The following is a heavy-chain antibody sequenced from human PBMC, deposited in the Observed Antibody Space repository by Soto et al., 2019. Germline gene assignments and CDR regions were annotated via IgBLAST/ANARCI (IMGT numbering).Heavy chain of an antibody. CDR1: GYTFSSYD. J-gene: IGHJ6*02. Sequence: QGQLVQSGAEVKKPGASVKVSCKTAGYTFSSYDIGWVRQAPGQGLEWMGWISPYNGNTNYAQKFQGRVTMTTDISTKTAYMELRSLRSDATAVYYCAREERYYRMDVCRQGTTVTVSS. CDR2: ISPYNGNT. CDR3: AREERYYRMDV. V-gene: IGHV1-18*01.